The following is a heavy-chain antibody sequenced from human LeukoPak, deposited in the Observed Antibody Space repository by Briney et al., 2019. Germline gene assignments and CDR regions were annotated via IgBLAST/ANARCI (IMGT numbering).Heavy chain of an antibody. CDR1: GFTFSSYG. V-gene: IGHV3-30*04. Sequence: GGSLRLSCAASGFTFSSYGLHWVRQAPGKGLEWLAVTSRDGSDKYYTASVKGRFTISRDNSNNTLYVQMNSLRVEDTAVYYGARGKWETPIVDYWGQGTLVTVSS. CDR2: TSRDGSDK. J-gene: IGHJ4*02. CDR3: ARGKWETPIVDY. D-gene: IGHD1-26*01.